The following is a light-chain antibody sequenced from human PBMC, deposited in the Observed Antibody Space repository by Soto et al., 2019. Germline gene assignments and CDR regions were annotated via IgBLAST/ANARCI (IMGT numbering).Light chain of an antibody. Sequence: DIQMTQSPSSLSASVGDRVTITCRASQSISSYLNWYQQKPGKALKLLIYAASSLQSGVPSRFSGSGSRTDFTLTISSLQPEDFATYYCQQSYRTPHTFGQGTKLEIK. J-gene: IGKJ2*01. CDR2: AAS. CDR3: QQSYRTPHT. CDR1: QSISSY. V-gene: IGKV1-39*01.